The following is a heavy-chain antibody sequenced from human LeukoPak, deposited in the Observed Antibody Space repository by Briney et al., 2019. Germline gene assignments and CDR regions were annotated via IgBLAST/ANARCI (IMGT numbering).Heavy chain of an antibody. J-gene: IGHJ6*02. CDR2: IYTSGST. V-gene: IGHV4-4*07. CDR3: ARGPPILNYYYYGMDV. CDR1: GGPISSYY. D-gene: IGHD2-21*01. Sequence: SETLSLTCTVSGGPISSYYWSWIRQPAGKGLEWIGRIYTSGSTNYNPSLKSRVTMSVDTSKNQFSLKLSSVTAADTAVYYCARGPPILNYYYYGMDVWGQGTTVTVSS.